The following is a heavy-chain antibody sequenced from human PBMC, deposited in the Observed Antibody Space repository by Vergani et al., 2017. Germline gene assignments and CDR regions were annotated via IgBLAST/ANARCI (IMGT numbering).Heavy chain of an antibody. D-gene: IGHD3-22*01. Sequence: QLQLQESGSGLVKPSQTLSLTCSVSGGSISSSSYYWGWIRQPPGKGLEWIGSIYYSGSTYYNPSLKSRVTISVDTSKNQFSLKLSSVTAADTAVYYCARSSGGNYYDSSGYFASSAPGDWYFDLWGRGTLVTVSS. CDR2: IYYSGST. J-gene: IGHJ2*01. CDR3: ARSSGGNYYDSSGYFASSAPGDWYFDL. V-gene: IGHV4-39*01. CDR1: GGSISSSSYY.